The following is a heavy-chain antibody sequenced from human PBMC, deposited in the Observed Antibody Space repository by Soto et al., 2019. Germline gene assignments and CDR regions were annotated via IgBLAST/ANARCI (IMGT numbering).Heavy chain of an antibody. D-gene: IGHD6-13*01. CDR2: MNPNSGKT. CDR1: GYTFTSYD. CDR3: ARVKSVSSWYHVQALYYYYMDF. Sequence: ASVKVSCKASGYTFTSYDINWVRQATGQGVEGMGWMNPNSGKTGYEQKFQGSVTMTRNTSISTAYMELSSLRSEDTAAYYCARVKSVSSWYHVQALYYYYMDFWGQGTTVTVSS. J-gene: IGHJ6*03. V-gene: IGHV1-8*01.